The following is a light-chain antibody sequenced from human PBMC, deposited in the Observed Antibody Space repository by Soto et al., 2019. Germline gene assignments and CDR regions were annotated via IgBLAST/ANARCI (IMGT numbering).Light chain of an antibody. CDR3: CAYASTHLV. V-gene: IGLV2-23*01. Sequence: QSALTQPASVSGSPGQSITISCTGTSSDVGSSNLLSWYQQHPGKAPKLMIYDGDKRPSGVSSRFSASRSGNTASLTSSGLQAEDEADYYCCAYASTHLVFGGGTKLTVL. J-gene: IGLJ2*01. CDR2: DGD. CDR1: SSDVGSSNL.